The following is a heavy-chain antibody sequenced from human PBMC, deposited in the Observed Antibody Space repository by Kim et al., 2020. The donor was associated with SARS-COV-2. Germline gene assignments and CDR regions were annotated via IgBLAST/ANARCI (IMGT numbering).Heavy chain of an antibody. D-gene: IGHD3-16*02. Sequence: ASVKVSCKASGYTFTSYAMNWVRQAPGQGLEWMGWINTNTGNPTYAQGFTGRFVFSLDTSVSTAYLQISSLKAEDTAVYYCARAHLRLGELSPHNWFDPWGQGTLVTVSS. CDR3: ARAHLRLGELSPHNWFDP. CDR1: GYTFTSYA. CDR2: INTNTGNP. V-gene: IGHV7-4-1*02. J-gene: IGHJ5*02.